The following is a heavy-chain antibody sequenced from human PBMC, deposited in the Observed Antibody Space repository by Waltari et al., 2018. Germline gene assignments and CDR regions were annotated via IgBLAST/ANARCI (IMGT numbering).Heavy chain of an antibody. CDR3: ARGSLPYGDYGGY. J-gene: IGHJ4*02. V-gene: IGHV3-30*15. CDR2: ISYGGSNE. CDR1: EFRFSNYA. D-gene: IGHD4-17*01. Sequence: QVQLVESGGGVVQPGRSLRLPCAASEFRFSNYALPWVRRAPGKGLEWVEIISYGGSNEYYADSVKGRFTISRDNSKKTLFLQMSSLRCEDTAVYYCARGSLPYGDYGGYWGQGTLVTVSS.